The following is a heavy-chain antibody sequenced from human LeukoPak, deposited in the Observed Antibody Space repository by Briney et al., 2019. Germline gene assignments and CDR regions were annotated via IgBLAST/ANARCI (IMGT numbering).Heavy chain of an antibody. D-gene: IGHD6-13*01. V-gene: IGHV4-34*01. CDR1: GGSFSGYY. CDR2: IYYSGST. CDR3: AREGRGRDSSSWPLDY. J-gene: IGHJ4*02. Sequence: PSETLSLTCAVYGGSFSGYYWSWIRQPPGKGLEWVGSIYYSGSTYYNPSLKSRVTISVDTSKNQFSLKLSSVTAADTAVYYCAREGRGRDSSSWPLDYWGQGTLVTVSS.